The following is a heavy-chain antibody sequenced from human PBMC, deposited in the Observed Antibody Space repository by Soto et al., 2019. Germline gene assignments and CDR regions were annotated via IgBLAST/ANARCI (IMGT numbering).Heavy chain of an antibody. CDR2: IYSGGST. CDR3: ARIRITMVRGDPFDAFDI. V-gene: IGHV3-66*01. J-gene: IGHJ3*02. D-gene: IGHD3-10*01. CDR1: GFTVSSNY. Sequence: GGSLRLSCAASGFTVSSNYMSWVRQAPGKGLEWVSVIYSGGSTYYADSVKGRFTISRDNSKNTLYLQMNSLRAEDTAVYYCARIRITMVRGDPFDAFDIWGQGTMVTVSS.